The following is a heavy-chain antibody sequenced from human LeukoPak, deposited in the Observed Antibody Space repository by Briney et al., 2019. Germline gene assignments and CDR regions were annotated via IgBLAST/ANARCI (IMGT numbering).Heavy chain of an antibody. CDR2: INHSGST. V-gene: IGHV4-4*02. CDR3: ARRDCSSTSCPNFDY. CDR1: GGSISSSNW. J-gene: IGHJ4*02. D-gene: IGHD2-2*01. Sequence: SETLSLTCAVSGGSISSSNWWSWIRQPPGKGLEWIGEINHSGSTNYNPSLKSRVTISVDTSKNQFSLKLSSVTAADTAVYYCARRDCSSTSCPNFDYWGQGTLVTVSS.